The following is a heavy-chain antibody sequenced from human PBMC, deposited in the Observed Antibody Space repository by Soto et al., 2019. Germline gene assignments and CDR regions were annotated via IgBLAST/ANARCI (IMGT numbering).Heavy chain of an antibody. Sequence: GGSLRLSCAASGFTFSSYAMSWVRQAPGKGLEWVSAISGSGGSTYYADSVKGRFTISRDNSKNTLYLQMNSLRAEDTAVYYCAKFPGPEYDFWSGYYYFDYWGQGTLVTVSS. D-gene: IGHD3-3*01. CDR1: GFTFSSYA. J-gene: IGHJ4*02. CDR2: ISGSGGST. V-gene: IGHV3-23*01. CDR3: AKFPGPEYDFWSGYYYFDY.